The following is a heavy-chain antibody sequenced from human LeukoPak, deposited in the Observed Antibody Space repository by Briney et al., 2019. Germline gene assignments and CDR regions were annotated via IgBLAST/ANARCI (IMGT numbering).Heavy chain of an antibody. D-gene: IGHD2/OR15-2a*01. V-gene: IGHV4-39*07. CDR1: GGSISSSGYY. CDR3: ARAIHREYPFDY. Sequence: PSETLSLTCTVSGGSISSSGYYWGWIRQPPGKGLAWIGSISYSGRTYYNPSLKSRVTISVGTSKNQFSLELSSVTAADTAVYYCARAIHREYPFDYWGQGALVTVSS. J-gene: IGHJ4*02. CDR2: ISYSGRT.